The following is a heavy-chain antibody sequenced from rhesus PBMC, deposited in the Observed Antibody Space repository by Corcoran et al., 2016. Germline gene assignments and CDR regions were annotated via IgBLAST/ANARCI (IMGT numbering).Heavy chain of an antibody. CDR3: AREGDGYRQGFFVY. CDR2: ISYTGGST. V-gene: IGHV3S18*01. CDR1: GFRVSDYD. J-gene: IGHJ4*01. D-gene: IGHD5-24*01. Sequence: EAQLVESGGGLAKPGGSLRRSCAAPGFRVSDYDMYWVSQAPGKGLAWVSGISYTGGSTYYAASVKGRFTISRENAKDTLYLQIDSLRAEDTAVYYCAREGDGYRQGFFVYWGQGVLVTVSS.